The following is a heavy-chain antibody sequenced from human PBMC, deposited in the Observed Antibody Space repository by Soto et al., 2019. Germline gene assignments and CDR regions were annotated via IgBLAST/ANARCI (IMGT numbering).Heavy chain of an antibody. CDR2: INHSGST. J-gene: IGHJ4*02. CDR3: AMVRGVRNDY. CDR1: GGSFSGYY. V-gene: IGHV4-34*01. Sequence: SETLSLTCAVYGGSFSGYYWSWIRQPPGKGLEWIGEINHSGSTNYNPSLKSRVTISVDTSKNQFSLKLSSATAADTAVYYCAMVRGVRNDYWGQGTLVTVSS. D-gene: IGHD3-10*01.